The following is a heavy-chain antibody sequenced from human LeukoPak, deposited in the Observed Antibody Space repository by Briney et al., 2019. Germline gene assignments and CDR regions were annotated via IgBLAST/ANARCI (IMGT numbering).Heavy chain of an antibody. Sequence: GGSLRLSCAASGFTFSSYGMTWVRQAPGKGLEWVSGISGSGVGTYYPDSVKGRFTISRDNSKSTLYLQMNSLRAEDTAVYYCAKTVQQLEYFDYWGQGTLVTVSS. CDR2: ISGSGVGT. CDR3: AKTVQQLEYFDY. D-gene: IGHD6-13*01. CDR1: GFTFSSYG. J-gene: IGHJ4*02. V-gene: IGHV3-23*01.